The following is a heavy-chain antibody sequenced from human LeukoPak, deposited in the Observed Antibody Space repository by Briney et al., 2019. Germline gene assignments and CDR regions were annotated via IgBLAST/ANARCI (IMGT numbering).Heavy chain of an antibody. CDR1: GYSISSGYY. CDR2: IYYSGST. Sequence: SETLSLTCTVSGYSISSGYYWAWIRQPPGKGLEWIGSIYYSGSTYYNPSLKSRVTISVDTSKNQFSLKLSSVTAADTAVYYCAREGSSYDSSTNDAFDIWGQGTMVTVSS. CDR3: AREGSSYDSSTNDAFDI. D-gene: IGHD3-22*01. J-gene: IGHJ3*02. V-gene: IGHV4-38-2*02.